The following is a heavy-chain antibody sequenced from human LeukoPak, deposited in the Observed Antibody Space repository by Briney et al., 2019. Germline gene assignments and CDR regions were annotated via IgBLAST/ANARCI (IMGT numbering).Heavy chain of an antibody. CDR1: GFTFSSYW. V-gene: IGHV3-7*01. CDR3: AREFGLGSYGGFDY. J-gene: IGHJ4*02. CDR2: IKRDGSEK. D-gene: IGHD5-18*01. Sequence: GGSLRLSCAASGFTFSSYWMSWVRQAPGKGLEWVANIKRDGSEKYYVDSVKGRFTISRDNAKNSLYLQMNSLRAEDTAVYYCAREFGLGSYGGFDYWGQGTLVTVSS.